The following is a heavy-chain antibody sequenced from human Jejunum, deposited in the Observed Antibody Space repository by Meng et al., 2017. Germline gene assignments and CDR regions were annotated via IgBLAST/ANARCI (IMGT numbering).Heavy chain of an antibody. D-gene: IGHD3-16*01. CDR1: GDSISSTSW. CDR2: IYHSGRS. V-gene: IGHV4-4*02. J-gene: IGHJ4*02. Sequence: VHIQESGPGLVEPSGTLSITCEVSGDSISSTSWWDWLRQPPGKGLEWIGEIYHSGRSNFIPSLKSRVSISLDESKNQFSLTLNSVTAADTAVYYCARGVGDIRFGFDYWGQGILVTVSS. CDR3: ARGVGDIRFGFDY.